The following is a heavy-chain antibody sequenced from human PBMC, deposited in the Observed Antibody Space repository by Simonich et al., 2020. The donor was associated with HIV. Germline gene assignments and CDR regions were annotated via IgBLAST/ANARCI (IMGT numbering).Heavy chain of an antibody. J-gene: IGHJ4*02. Sequence: QVHLQQWGAGLLKPSETLSLTCAVYGGSFSGYYWNWIRQPPGKGLEWIGEINHSGSTNNNPSLKSRVTISVDTSKNQFSLKLSSVTAADTAMYYCTRRSGYDFDYWGQGTLVTVSS. CDR2: INHSGST. V-gene: IGHV4-34*01. D-gene: IGHD5-12*01. CDR1: GGSFSGYY. CDR3: TRRSGYDFDY.